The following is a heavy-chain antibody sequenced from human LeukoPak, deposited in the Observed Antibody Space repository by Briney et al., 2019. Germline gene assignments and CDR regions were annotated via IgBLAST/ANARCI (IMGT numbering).Heavy chain of an antibody. J-gene: IGHJ4*02. D-gene: IGHD6-13*01. V-gene: IGHV3-23*01. CDR2: ILPGGGDT. Sequence: GGSLRLPCAASGFTFSSYGMHWVRQAPGKGLEGVSTILPGGGDTYYADSVKGRFTISRDTSKNTLYLQMNTLRVEDTAVYYCAKAWPAAGTFDSWGQGSLVTVSS. CDR3: AKAWPAAGTFDS. CDR1: GFTFSSYG.